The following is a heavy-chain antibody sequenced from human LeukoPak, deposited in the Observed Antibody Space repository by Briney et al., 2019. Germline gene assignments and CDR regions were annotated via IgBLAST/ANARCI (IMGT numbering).Heavy chain of an antibody. V-gene: IGHV3-23*01. CDR2: VSPSGNTT. D-gene: IGHD1-14*01. CDR1: GFTFSTYA. Sequence: PAGSLRLSCAASGFTFSTYAISWVPQAPGKGLEWVSGVSPSGNTTYYPDSVKGRFAISRDNAKNTVYLQMNSVRADDTAVYYCARESRYRDYFDYWGQGTMVTVSS. J-gene: IGHJ4*02. CDR3: ARESRYRDYFDY.